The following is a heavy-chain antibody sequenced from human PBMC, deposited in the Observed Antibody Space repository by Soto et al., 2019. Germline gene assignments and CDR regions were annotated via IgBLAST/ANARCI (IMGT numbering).Heavy chain of an antibody. D-gene: IGHD3-3*01. J-gene: IGHJ4*02. V-gene: IGHV3-30*18. CDR1: GFTFSSYG. CDR2: ISYDGSNK. Sequence: PGGSLRLSCAASGFTFSSYGMHWVRQAPGKGLEWVAVISYDGSNKYYADSVKGRFTISRDNSKNTLYLQMNSLRAEDTAVYYCAKEDPAQSYYDFWSGYYDYWGQGTLVTVSS. CDR3: AKEDPAQSYYDFWSGYYDY.